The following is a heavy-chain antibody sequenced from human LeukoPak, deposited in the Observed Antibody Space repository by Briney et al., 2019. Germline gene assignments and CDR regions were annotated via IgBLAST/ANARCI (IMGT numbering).Heavy chain of an antibody. D-gene: IGHD3-3*01. Sequence: SVKVSCKASGGTFSSYAISWVRQAPGQGLEWMGRIIPILGIANYAQKFQGRVTITADKSTSTAYMELSSLRSEDTAVYYCARGVPEYDFWSGSRFDYWGQGTLVTVSS. V-gene: IGHV1-69*04. J-gene: IGHJ4*02. CDR1: GGTFSSYA. CDR3: ARGVPEYDFWSGSRFDY. CDR2: IIPILGIA.